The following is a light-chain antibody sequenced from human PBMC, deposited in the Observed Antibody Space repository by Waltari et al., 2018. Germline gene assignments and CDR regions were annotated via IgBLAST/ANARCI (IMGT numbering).Light chain of an antibody. V-gene: IGKV3-20*01. J-gene: IGKJ1*01. CDR1: QSVGSSS. CDR3: QQHGTLPAT. CDR2: RAS. Sequence: EIVLTQSPGTASLSPGERVTLSCRASQSVGSSSLAWYQQKPGQAPRRVIYRASRRATGIPDRFSGSGSGTDFSLTISRLEPEDFAVYYCQQHGTLPATFGQGTKVELK.